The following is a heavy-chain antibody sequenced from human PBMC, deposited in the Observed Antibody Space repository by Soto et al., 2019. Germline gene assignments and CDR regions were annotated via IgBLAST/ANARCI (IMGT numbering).Heavy chain of an antibody. CDR1: GGSISSGGYY. V-gene: IGHV4-31*03. Sequence: PSETLSLTCTVSGGSISSGGYYWSWIRQHPGKGLEWIGYIYYSGSTYYNPSLKSRVTISVDTSKNQFSLKLSSVTAADTAVYYCARGVINVYYYGSGSYYGVDVWGKGTTVTVSS. CDR2: IYYSGST. CDR3: ARGVINVYYYGSGSYYGVDV. J-gene: IGHJ6*04. D-gene: IGHD3-10*01.